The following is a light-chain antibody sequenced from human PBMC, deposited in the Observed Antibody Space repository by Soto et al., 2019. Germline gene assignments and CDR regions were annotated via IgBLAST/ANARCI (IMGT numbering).Light chain of an antibody. CDR2: QAS. CDR1: QSTSSY. CDR3: QQYSSHST. J-gene: IGKJ1*01. Sequence: DIQMTQSPSSLSASVGDRVTITCRASQSTSSYLAWYQQKPGKAPKLLIYQASSLENGVPSRFSGSGSGTEFSLTISSLQPDDFATYYCQQYSSHSTFGQRTKVAIK. V-gene: IGKV1-5*03.